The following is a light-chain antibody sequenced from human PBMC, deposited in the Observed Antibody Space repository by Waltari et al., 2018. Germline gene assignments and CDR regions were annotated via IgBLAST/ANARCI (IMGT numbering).Light chain of an antibody. CDR3: QNYVRLPAT. J-gene: IGKJ1*01. Sequence: EIVLTQSPDTLSLSPGERATLACRASQSVGRSLAWYQQKPGQAPRLLIYDASRRATGIPDRFSGSGSGTDFSLTISRLEPEDFAVYYCQNYVRLPATFGQGTKVEI. V-gene: IGKV3-20*01. CDR1: QSVGRS. CDR2: DAS.